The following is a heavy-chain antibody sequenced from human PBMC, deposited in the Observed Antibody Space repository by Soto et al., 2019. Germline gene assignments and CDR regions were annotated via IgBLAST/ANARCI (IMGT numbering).Heavy chain of an antibody. CDR2: IYHSGST. CDR1: GGSISSGGYS. V-gene: IGHV4-30-2*01. Sequence: QLQLQESGSGLGKPSQTVSLTCAVSGGSISSGGYSWSWIREPPGEGLEWIGYIYHSGSTYYNPSLKSRVTISVDRSKNQFSLKLSSVTAADTAVYYCARVPDRWGQGTLVTVSS. J-gene: IGHJ5*02. CDR3: ARVPDR. D-gene: IGHD2-2*01.